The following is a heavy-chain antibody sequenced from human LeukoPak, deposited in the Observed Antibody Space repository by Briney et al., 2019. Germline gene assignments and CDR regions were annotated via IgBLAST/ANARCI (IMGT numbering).Heavy chain of an antibody. Sequence: GGSLRLSCAASGFTFTTYSMNWVRQAPGKGLEWVSSISSSSSYIYYADSVKGRFTISVDNAKNSLYLQMNSLRAEDMALYYCAKDLGSGELRGDDAFDIWGQGTLVTVSS. V-gene: IGHV3-21*04. CDR3: AKDLGSGELRGDDAFDI. J-gene: IGHJ3*02. CDR1: GFTFTTYS. CDR2: ISSSSSYI. D-gene: IGHD1-26*01.